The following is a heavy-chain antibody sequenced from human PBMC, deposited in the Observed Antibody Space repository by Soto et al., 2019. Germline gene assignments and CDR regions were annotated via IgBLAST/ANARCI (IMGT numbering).Heavy chain of an antibody. CDR3: ARDMVRGVIIDYYYMDV. CDR2: IWDDGSNK. D-gene: IGHD3-10*01. Sequence: QVQLVESGGGVVQPGRSLRLSCAASGFTFSSYGMHWVRQAPGKGLEWVAVIWDDGSNKYYADSVKGRFTISRDNSKNTLYLQMNSLRAEDTAVYYCARDMVRGVIIDYYYMDVWGKGTTVTVSS. J-gene: IGHJ6*03. V-gene: IGHV3-33*01. CDR1: GFTFSSYG.